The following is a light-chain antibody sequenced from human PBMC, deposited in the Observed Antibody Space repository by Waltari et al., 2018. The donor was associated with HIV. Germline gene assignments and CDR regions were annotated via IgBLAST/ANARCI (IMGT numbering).Light chain of an antibody. V-gene: IGKV3-15*01. J-gene: IGKJ1*01. CDR2: AAS. Sequence: EVVMTQSPATLSVSPGARAALACRASQSVSSNLAWYQQKPGQAPRLLIYAASTRATGVPVRISGSGSGTEFTRTISSLQAEDCAVYYCQQYNDWPRTFGQGTKVEIK. CDR3: QQYNDWPRT. CDR1: QSVSSN.